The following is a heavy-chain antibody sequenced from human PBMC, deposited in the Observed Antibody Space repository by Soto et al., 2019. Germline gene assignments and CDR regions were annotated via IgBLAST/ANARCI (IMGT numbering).Heavy chain of an antibody. J-gene: IGHJ5*02. V-gene: IGHV4-30-4*01. CDR2: IYYSGST. CDR1: GGSISSCYYY. D-gene: IGHD6-13*01. Sequence: SQTLSLTCTVSGGSISSCYYYWSWIRQPPGKGLEWIGYIYYSGSTYYNPSLKSRVTISVDTSKNQFSLKLSSVTAADTAVYYCARQRPNGSMLDPWGQGTLLSVSS. CDR3: ARQRPNGSMLDP.